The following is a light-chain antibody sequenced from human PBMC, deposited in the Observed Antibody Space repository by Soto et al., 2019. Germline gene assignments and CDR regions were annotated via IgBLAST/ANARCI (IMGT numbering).Light chain of an antibody. CDR1: QSVSSTY. CDR3: QQYVNSPLT. J-gene: IGKJ4*01. CDR2: RAS. Sequence: EIVLTQSPGTLSLSPGERATLSCRASQSVSSTYLAWYQQKPGQAPRLLIYRASSRATGIPDRFSGSGSGTEFPLTISRLEPEDCAVYYCQQYVNSPLTFGGGTKVEIK. V-gene: IGKV3-20*01.